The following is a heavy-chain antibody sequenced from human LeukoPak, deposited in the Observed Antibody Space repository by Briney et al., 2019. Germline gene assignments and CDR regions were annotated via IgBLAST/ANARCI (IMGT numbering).Heavy chain of an antibody. D-gene: IGHD3-16*02. J-gene: IGHJ4*02. CDR2: LYYSGKT. CDR3: AREVENVWGSYRYIDY. CDR1: DDSISSSTYY. Sequence: PSDTLSLTCIISDDSISSSTYYWGWIRQPPGKGLEWIGTLYYSGKTYYNPSLKSRVTISIDTSNNQFSLKLTSATATDTAVYYCAREVENVWGSYRYIDYWGQGTLVTVSS. V-gene: IGHV4-39*07.